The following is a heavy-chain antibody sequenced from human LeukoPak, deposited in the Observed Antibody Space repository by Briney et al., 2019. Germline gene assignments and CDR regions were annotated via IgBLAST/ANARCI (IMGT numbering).Heavy chain of an antibody. CDR3: ARDYYGDFRISDYFDY. CDR2: INSDGSST. Sequence: GGSLRLSCAASGFTFSSYWMHWVRQAPGKGLVWVSRINSDGSSTSYADSVKGRFTISRDNAKNTLYLQMNSLRAEDTAVYYCARDYYGDFRISDYFDYWGQGTLVTVSS. V-gene: IGHV3-74*01. D-gene: IGHD4-17*01. J-gene: IGHJ4*02. CDR1: GFTFSSYW.